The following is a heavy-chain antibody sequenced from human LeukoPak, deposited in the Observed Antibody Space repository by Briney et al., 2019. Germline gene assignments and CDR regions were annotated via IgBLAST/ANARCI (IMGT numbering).Heavy chain of an antibody. CDR1: GGSFSGYY. D-gene: IGHD1-26*01. CDR3: AALRSGSYTVY. J-gene: IGHJ4*02. Sequence: SETLSLTCAFYGGSFSGYYWSWIRQPPGKGLEWIGEINHSGGTKYNPSLKSRVTISVDTSKNQFSLKLSSVTAADTAVYYCAALRSGSYTVYWGQGTLVTVSS. V-gene: IGHV4-34*01. CDR2: INHSGGT.